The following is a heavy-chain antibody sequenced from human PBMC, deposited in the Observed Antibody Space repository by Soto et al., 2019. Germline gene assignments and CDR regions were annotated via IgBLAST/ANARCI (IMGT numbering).Heavy chain of an antibody. D-gene: IGHD3-3*01. CDR3: ARTITIFGVVITRPYYYYMDV. Sequence: GGSLRLSCAASGFTFSSYWMSWVRQAPGKGLEWVANIKQDGSEKYYVDSVKGRFTISRDNAKNSLYLQMNSLGAEDTAVYYCARTITIFGVVITRPYYYYMDVWGKGTTVTVSS. CDR1: GFTFSSYW. V-gene: IGHV3-7*01. J-gene: IGHJ6*03. CDR2: IKQDGSEK.